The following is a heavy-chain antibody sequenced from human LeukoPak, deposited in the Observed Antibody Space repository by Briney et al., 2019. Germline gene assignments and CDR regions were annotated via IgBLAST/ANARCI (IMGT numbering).Heavy chain of an antibody. CDR2: SYHSGST. D-gene: IGHD2-2*01. V-gene: IGHV4-30-2*01. Sequence: SQTLSLTCTVSGGSISSGGYYWSWIRQPPGKGLEGFVYSYHSGSTYYNPSLKSRVAISVARSKNQFSLKLGSVSAADTAVYYCARGLVPAAIAFDIWGQGTMVTVSS. CDR3: ARGLVPAAIAFDI. J-gene: IGHJ3*02. CDR1: GGSISSGGYY.